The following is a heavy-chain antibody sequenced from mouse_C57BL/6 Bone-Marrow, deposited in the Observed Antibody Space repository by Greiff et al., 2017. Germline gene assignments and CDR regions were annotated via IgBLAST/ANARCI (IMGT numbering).Heavy chain of an antibody. CDR3: ARHEALSRIAKAMDY. V-gene: IGHV5-6*01. J-gene: IGHJ4*01. D-gene: IGHD3-3*01. Sequence: EVKVVESGGDLVKPGGSLKLSCAASGFAFSSYGMSWVRQTPDKRLEWVATISSGGSYTYSPDSVKGRFPIFRDNAKHTLYLQLSSLESEDKAMYYCARHEALSRIAKAMDYWGQGTSVTVSA. CDR1: GFAFSSYG. CDR2: ISSGGSYT.